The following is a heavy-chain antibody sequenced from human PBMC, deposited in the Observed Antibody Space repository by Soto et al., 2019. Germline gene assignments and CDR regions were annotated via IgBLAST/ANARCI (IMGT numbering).Heavy chain of an antibody. CDR1: GGSVSSGSYY. CDR2: ISYSGST. CDR3: AREPTTVTNYYYYALDV. Sequence: QVQLQESGPGLVKPSETLSLTCTVSGGSVSSGSYYWSWIRQPPGKGLEWIGYISYSGSTNYNPSLKSRVTTPVDTSKNQFSLKLSPVTAADTAVYYCAREPTTVTNYYYYALDVWGQGTTVTVSS. V-gene: IGHV4-61*01. J-gene: IGHJ6*02. D-gene: IGHD4-17*01.